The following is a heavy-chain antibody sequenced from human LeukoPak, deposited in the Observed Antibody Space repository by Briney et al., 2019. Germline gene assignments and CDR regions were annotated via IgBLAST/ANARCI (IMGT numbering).Heavy chain of an antibody. CDR3: AREMATGFDY. CDR1: GGSISSYY. V-gene: IGHV4-59*01. J-gene: IGHJ4*02. D-gene: IGHD5-24*01. CDR2: IYYSGST. Sequence: SETLSPTCTVSGGSISSYYWSWIRQPPGKGLEWIGYIYYSGSTNYNPSLKSRVTISVDTSKNQFSLKLSSVTAADTAVYYCAREMATGFDYWGQGTLVTVSS.